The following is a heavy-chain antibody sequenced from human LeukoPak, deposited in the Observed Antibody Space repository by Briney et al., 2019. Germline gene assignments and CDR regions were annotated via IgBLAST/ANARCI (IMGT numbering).Heavy chain of an antibody. J-gene: IGHJ6*02. CDR1: GGTFSSYA. D-gene: IGHD2-2*03. CDR3: ARVDIVVVPAARHYYYYGMDV. CDR2: IIPIFGTA. Sequence: PLASVKVSCKASGGTFSSYAISWVRQAPGQGLEWMGGIIPIFGTAKYAQKFQGRVTITADESTSTAYMELSSLRSEDTAVYYCARVDIVVVPAARHYYYYGMDVWGQGTTVTVSS. V-gene: IGHV1-69*13.